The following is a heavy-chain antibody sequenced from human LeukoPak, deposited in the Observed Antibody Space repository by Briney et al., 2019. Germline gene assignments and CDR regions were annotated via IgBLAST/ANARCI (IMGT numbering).Heavy chain of an antibody. J-gene: IGHJ1*01. D-gene: IGHD5-24*01. CDR1: GFSFSTYA. CDR3: ARGDGYNDAEYLQH. Sequence: GGSLRLSCTASGFSFSTYALSWVRQAPGKGLECVSSISGTADNSYYADSVKGRFTISRDNSKNTLYLQMNSLRVEGTAVYYCARGDGYNDAEYLQHRGQGTLVTVS. CDR2: ISGTADNS. V-gene: IGHV3-23*01.